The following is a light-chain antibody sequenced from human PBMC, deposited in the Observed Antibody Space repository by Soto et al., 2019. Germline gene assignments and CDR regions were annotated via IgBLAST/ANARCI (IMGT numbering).Light chain of an antibody. CDR1: QSVSSN. J-gene: IGKJ1*01. V-gene: IGKV3-15*01. CDR2: GAS. CDR3: QQYNNWPPWT. Sequence: EIVMPQSPATLSVSPGERATLSCRASQSVSSNLAWYQQKPGQAPRLLIYGASTRATGIPARFSGSGSGTEFTLTISSLQSEDVAVYYCQQYNNWPPWTFGQGTKVESK.